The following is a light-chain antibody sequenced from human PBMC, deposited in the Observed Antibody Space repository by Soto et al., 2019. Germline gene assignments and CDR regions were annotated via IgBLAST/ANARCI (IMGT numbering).Light chain of an antibody. CDR1: QSVNSF. Sequence: EIVLTQSPVTLSLSPGERATLSCRASQSVNSFLAWYQQKPGQAPRLLIYDTSKRETGIPARFSGSGSGTDFTLTISSLEPEDFAIYYCQQRAKWPLTFGGGTKVEIK. CDR3: QQRAKWPLT. CDR2: DTS. J-gene: IGKJ4*01. V-gene: IGKV3-11*01.